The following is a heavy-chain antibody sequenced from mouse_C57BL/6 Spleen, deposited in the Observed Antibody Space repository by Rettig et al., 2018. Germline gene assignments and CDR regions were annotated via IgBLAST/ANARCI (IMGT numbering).Heavy chain of an antibody. V-gene: IGHV9-3*01. D-gene: IGHD1-1*01. CDR1: GYTFTTYG. CDR2: INTYSGVP. CDR3: ARLPLITTVVGYFDY. Sequence: QIQLVQSGPELKKPGETVKISCKASGYTFTTYGMSWVKQAPGKGLKWMGWINTYSGVPTYADDFKGRFAFSLETSASTAYLQINNLKNEDTATYFCARLPLITTVVGYFDYWGQGTTLTVSS. J-gene: IGHJ2*01.